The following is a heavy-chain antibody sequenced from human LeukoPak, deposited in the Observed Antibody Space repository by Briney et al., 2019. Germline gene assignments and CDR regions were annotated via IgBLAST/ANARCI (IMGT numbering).Heavy chain of an antibody. D-gene: IGHD6-13*01. J-gene: IGHJ4*02. CDR2: IYNSGST. CDR3: ASSGYSGRIDY. CDR1: GGSVSSYY. V-gene: IGHV4-4*07. Sequence: KPSETLSLTCTVSGGSVSSYYWSWLRQPAGEGLEWIGRIYNSGSTNYNPSLKSRVTVSVDTSKNQFSLKLSSVTAADTAVYYCASSGYSGRIDYWGQGTLVTVSS.